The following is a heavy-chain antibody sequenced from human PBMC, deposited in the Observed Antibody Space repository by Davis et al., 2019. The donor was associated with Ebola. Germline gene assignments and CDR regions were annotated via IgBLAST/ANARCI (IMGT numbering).Heavy chain of an antibody. D-gene: IGHD3-3*01. CDR3: ARGGPYDSFDY. CDR2: IAGTSGNT. J-gene: IGHJ4*02. Sequence: GESLKISCAASGFTFSSYWMSWVRQAPGRGLEWVSTIAGTSGNTYLADSVKGRFTISRDNTKSTLYLQMNTLRAEDTAVYYCARGGPYDSFDYWGQGTLVTVSS. CDR1: GFTFSSYW. V-gene: IGHV3-23*01.